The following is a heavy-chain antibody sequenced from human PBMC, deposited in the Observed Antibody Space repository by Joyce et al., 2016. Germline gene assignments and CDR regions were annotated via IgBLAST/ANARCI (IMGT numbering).Heavy chain of an antibody. J-gene: IGHJ3*01. V-gene: IGHV4-61*02. Sequence: QVQLQESGPGLVKPSQTLSLTCTVSGASINSGRYCWSWIRQPAAKGLEWIGRITPRGPTNYNPSRESRVTMSVDTSKNQFSLKVTSVTASDTAVYFCARIADCRNDLCFDAFDVWGQGTGVTVS. CDR2: ITPRGPT. D-gene: IGHD2-8*01. CDR1: GASINSGRYC. CDR3: ARIADCRNDLCFDAFDV.